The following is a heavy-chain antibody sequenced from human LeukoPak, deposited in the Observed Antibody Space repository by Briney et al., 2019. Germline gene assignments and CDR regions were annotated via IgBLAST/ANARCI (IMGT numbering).Heavy chain of an antibody. CDR1: GFTFSSYA. D-gene: IGHD6-19*01. CDR3: AKDPSNSSGWYDY. CDR2: ISGSGGST. J-gene: IGHJ4*02. V-gene: IGHV3-23*01. Sequence: GGSLRLSCAASGFTFSSYAMSWVRQAPGKGLEWVSAISGSGGSTYYADSVKGRFTISRDNSRSTLHLQMNSLRAEDTAVYYCAKDPSNSSGWYDYWGQGTLVTVSS.